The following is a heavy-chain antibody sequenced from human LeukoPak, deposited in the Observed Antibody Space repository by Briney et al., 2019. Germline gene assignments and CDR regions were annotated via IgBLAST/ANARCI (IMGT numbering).Heavy chain of an antibody. V-gene: IGHV4-34*01. CDR3: ARVGVRGVIKVFDY. CDR1: GGSFSGYY. Sequence: SETLSLTCAVYGGSFSGYYWSCIRQPPGKGLEWIGEINHSGRTNYNPSLKSRVTISVDTSKNKFSLKLSSVTAADTAEYYCARVGVRGVIKVFDYWGQGTLVTVSS. D-gene: IGHD3-10*01. CDR2: INHSGRT. J-gene: IGHJ4*02.